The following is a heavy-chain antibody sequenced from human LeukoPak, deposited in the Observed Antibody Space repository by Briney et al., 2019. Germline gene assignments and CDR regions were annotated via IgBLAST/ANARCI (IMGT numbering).Heavy chain of an antibody. CDR2: IYYSGST. V-gene: IGHV4-59*08. J-gene: IGHJ3*02. Sequence: PSETLSLTCTVSGGSISSYYWSWIRQPPGKGLEWIGYIYYSGSTKYNPSLKSRVTMSVDMSQNQFFLKLSSVTAADTAVYYCARFELWGSRAFDIWGQGTMVTVSS. D-gene: IGHD7-27*01. CDR1: GGSISSYY. CDR3: ARFELWGSRAFDI.